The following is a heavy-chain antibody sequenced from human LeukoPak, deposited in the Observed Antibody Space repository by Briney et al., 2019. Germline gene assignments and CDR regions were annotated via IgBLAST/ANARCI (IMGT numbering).Heavy chain of an antibody. V-gene: IGHV4-39*01. CDR1: GGSISSSSYY. D-gene: IGHD6-13*01. CDR2: IYYSGST. CDR3: ARAAAGSVY. Sequence: PSETLSLTCTVSGGSISSSSYYWGWIRQPPGKGLERIGSIYYSGSTYYNPSLKSRVTISGDTSKNQFSLKLSSVTAADTAVYYCARAAAGSVYWGQGTLVTVSS. J-gene: IGHJ4*02.